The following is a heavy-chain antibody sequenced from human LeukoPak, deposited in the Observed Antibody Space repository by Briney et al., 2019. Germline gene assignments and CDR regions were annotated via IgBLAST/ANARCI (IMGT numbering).Heavy chain of an antibody. CDR1: GYTFTSYY. Sequence: ASVKVSCMASGYTFTSYYMQWVRQAPGQGLEWMGRINPSGGSTSYAQKFQGRVTMTRDTSTSTVYMELSSLRSEDTAVYYCARYRRDSSSQNWFDPWGQGTLVPVSS. V-gene: IGHV1-46*03. D-gene: IGHD6-6*01. CDR3: ARYRRDSSSQNWFDP. J-gene: IGHJ5*02. CDR2: INPSGGST.